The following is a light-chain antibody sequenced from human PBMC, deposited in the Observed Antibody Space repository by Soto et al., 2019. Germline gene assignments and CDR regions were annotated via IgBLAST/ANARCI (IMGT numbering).Light chain of an antibody. J-gene: IGKJ1*01. Sequence: DIQMTQYPSSLSASVGDRVTIACRASQSISTCLHWYQQKPGKAPKLLIYVASSLESGVPSRFSGSGSGTESTLTISSLQPEDFATYYCQQSNIYPVAFGHGTKVDIK. CDR2: VAS. CDR3: QQSNIYPVA. CDR1: QSISTC. V-gene: IGKV1-39*01.